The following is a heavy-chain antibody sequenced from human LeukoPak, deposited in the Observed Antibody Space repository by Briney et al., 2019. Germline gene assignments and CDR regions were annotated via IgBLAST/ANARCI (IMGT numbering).Heavy chain of an antibody. CDR2: VSHTEST. J-gene: IGHJ4*02. V-gene: IGHV4-59*08. Sequence: PSETLSLTCTVSGGSMSSYYWSWIRQSPWKGMEWIGYVSHTESTNYDSSLKSRVTISIDTSKNQFSLKLRSVTAADTAVYYCAATTPPTNRGGWPYFDYWGRGTLVTASA. CDR3: AATTPPTNRGGWPYFDY. D-gene: IGHD6-19*01. CDR1: GGSMSSYY.